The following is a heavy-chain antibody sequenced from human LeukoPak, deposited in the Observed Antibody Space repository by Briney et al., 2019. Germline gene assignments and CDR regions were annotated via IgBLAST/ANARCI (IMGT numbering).Heavy chain of an antibody. Sequence: ASVKVSCKASGYTFTSYGISWVRQAPGQGLEWMGWINTYNGNTNYAQKFQGRVTMTTDTSASTAYMELRSLRSDDTALYYCARDIHRDGYMGYWGQGSLVTVSS. CDR1: GYTFTSYG. V-gene: IGHV1-18*01. J-gene: IGHJ4*02. CDR3: ARDIHRDGYMGY. CDR2: INTYNGNT. D-gene: IGHD5-24*01.